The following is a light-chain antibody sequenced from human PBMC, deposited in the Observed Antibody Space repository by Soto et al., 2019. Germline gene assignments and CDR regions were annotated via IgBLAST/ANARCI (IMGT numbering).Light chain of an antibody. J-gene: IGKJ4*01. V-gene: IGKV1-12*01. CDR2: AAS. CDR1: QGISGW. Sequence: DIQMTQSPSSVSASVGDRVTITCRASQGISGWLAWYQQKPGKAPKLLIYAASTLQSGVPSRFSGSGSGTDFTLAISSLQPEHFATCYCQQPPRFPRLTFGGGTKVHLK. CDR3: QQPPRFPRLT.